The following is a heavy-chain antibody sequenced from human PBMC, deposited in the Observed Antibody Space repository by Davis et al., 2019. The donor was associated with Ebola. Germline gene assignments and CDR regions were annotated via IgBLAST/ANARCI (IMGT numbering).Heavy chain of an antibody. J-gene: IGHJ4*02. CDR1: GFTFSSYA. CDR3: AKDAGYNSGWGFEH. CDR2: ISGSGATT. V-gene: IGHV3-23*01. Sequence: GESLKISCAASGFTFSSYAMSWVRQAPGKGLEWVSGISGSGATTYYADPVKGRFTISRDNSKNTVYLQMNSLRAEDTAVYYCAKDAGYNSGWGFEHWGQGTLVTVSS. D-gene: IGHD6-19*01.